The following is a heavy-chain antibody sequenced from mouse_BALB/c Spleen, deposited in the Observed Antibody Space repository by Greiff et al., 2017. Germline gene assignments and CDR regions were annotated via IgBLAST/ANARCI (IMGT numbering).Heavy chain of an antibody. CDR2: INPYNDGT. CDR3: ARRGGYDVEDY. CDR1: GYTFTSYV. D-gene: IGHD2-2*01. J-gene: IGHJ4*01. Sequence: EVQGVESGPELVKPGASVKMSCKASGYTFTSYVMHWVKQKPGQGLEWIGYINPYNDGTKYNEKFKGKATLTSDKSSSTAYMELSSLTSEDSAVYYCARRGGYDVEDYWGQGTSVTVSS. V-gene: IGHV1-14*01.